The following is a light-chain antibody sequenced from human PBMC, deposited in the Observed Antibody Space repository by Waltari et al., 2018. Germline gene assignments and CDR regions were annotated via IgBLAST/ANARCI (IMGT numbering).Light chain of an antibody. CDR2: EGT. Sequence: QSALTQPASVSGSPGQSITISCTGTSVIFGTNYFVSWYQHRSDKAPKLIICEGTKRPSGVSDRFSGSKSGTTASLTISGLQAEDEADYYCCSYATYHVIFGGGTKVTVL. CDR1: SVIFGTNYF. CDR3: CSYATYHVI. J-gene: IGLJ2*01. V-gene: IGLV2-23*01.